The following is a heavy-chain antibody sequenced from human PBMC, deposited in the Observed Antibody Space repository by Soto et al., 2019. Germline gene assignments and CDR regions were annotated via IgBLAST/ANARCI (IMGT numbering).Heavy chain of an antibody. CDR3: AGVTLFRGVEV. Sequence: TLSLTCAISGDSVSSDTAAWMWIRQSPSRGLECLVRTYYKSKWNNDYALSVKSRIPISPDTSQNQLSLDLDSVTPEDTAVYYCAGVTLFRGVEVWCQGILVTVSS. CDR2: TYYKSKWNN. CDR1: GDSVSSDTAA. V-gene: IGHV6-1*01. D-gene: IGHD3-10*01. J-gene: IGHJ6*02.